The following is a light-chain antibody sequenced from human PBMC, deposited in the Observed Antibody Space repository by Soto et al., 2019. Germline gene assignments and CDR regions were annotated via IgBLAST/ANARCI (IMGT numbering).Light chain of an antibody. CDR2: AAS. CDR1: QGIRNF. J-gene: IGKJ3*01. V-gene: IGKV1-27*01. Sequence: DIQMTQSPPSLSASVGDRVTITCRASQGIRNFVAWYQQKPGKAPKILIYAASTLQSGVPSRFSGSGSGTDFTLTINSVQPEDGATYSCQKYSSVPVFGPGTKVESK. CDR3: QKYSSVPV.